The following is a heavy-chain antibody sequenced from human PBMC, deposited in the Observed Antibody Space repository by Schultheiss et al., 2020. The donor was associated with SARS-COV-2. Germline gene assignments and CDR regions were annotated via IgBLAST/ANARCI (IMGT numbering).Heavy chain of an antibody. J-gene: IGHJ4*02. CDR3: VRLVTPSYVSPVGY. D-gene: IGHD2-21*02. V-gene: IGHV3-21*01. CDR1: GFTFSSYG. Sequence: GGSLRLSCAASGFTFSSYGMHWVRQAPGKGLEWVSSTSNSGTYKYYADSVRGRLTISRDNAKNSLYLQMNSLRVEDTAVYYCVRLVTPSYVSPVGYWGQGTLVTVSS. CDR2: TSNSGTYK.